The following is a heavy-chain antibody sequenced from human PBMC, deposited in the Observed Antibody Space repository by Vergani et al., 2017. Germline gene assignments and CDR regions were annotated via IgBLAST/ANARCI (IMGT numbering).Heavy chain of an antibody. Sequence: QMQLQESGPGLVKASETLALTCTVSGDSIISRSYYWGWIRQPPGKGLEWIGSIYNSGNGDSSSSLKSLVTISADTSKNQFSLRLTSVTAADTAVYYCASGKYYSXSTSHFRGRYFDVWGRGTLVTVPS. D-gene: IGHD3-16*01. CDR1: GDSIISRSYY. V-gene: IGHV4-39*01. CDR2: IYNSGNG. J-gene: IGHJ2*01. CDR3: ASGKYYSXSTSHFRGRYFDV.